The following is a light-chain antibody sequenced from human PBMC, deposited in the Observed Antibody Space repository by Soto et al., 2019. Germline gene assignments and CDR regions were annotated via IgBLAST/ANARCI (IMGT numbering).Light chain of an antibody. V-gene: IGKV3-15*01. CDR1: QSVSSN. J-gene: IGKJ1*01. CDR2: GAS. CDR3: QQYNNWPPT. Sequence: EMVVTQSRATLSGSPGERATLSCRASQSVSSNLAWYQQKTGQAAMLLIYGASTRATGIPARFSGSGSGTEFTLTISSLQSEDFEVYYCQQYNNWPPTFGQGTKVDIK.